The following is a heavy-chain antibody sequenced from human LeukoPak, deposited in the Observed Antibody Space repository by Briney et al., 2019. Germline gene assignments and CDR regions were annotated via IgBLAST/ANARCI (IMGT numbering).Heavy chain of an antibody. V-gene: IGHV4-59*07. Sequence: SDTLSLTCNVSGDSINSHYWNWIRQPPGRGLECVGYIYYTGIIKYNTYLTSRVSMSVGTSKNQFFPKMKSVTAADTADSHCARSVDYFDNTGPHMMFGYWGQGSLVTVSS. CDR2: IYYTGII. D-gene: IGHD3-22*01. CDR3: ARSVDYFDNTGPHMMFGY. CDR1: GDSINSHY. J-gene: IGHJ4*02.